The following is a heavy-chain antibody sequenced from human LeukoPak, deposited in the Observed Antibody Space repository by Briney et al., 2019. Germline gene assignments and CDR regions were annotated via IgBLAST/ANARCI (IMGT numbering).Heavy chain of an antibody. CDR2: ISWDGGST. CDR1: GFTFDDYT. D-gene: IGHD6-6*01. CDR3: AREYSSSFYYYYYYMDV. Sequence: GGSLRLSCAASGFTFDDYTMHWVRQAPGKGLEWVSLISWDGGSTYYADSVRGRFTISRDNSKNTLYLQMNSLRAEDTAVYYCAREYSSSFYYYYYYMDVWGKGTTVTVSS. J-gene: IGHJ6*03. V-gene: IGHV3-43*01.